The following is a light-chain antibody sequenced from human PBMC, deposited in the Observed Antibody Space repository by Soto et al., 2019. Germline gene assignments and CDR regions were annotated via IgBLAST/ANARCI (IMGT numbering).Light chain of an antibody. V-gene: IGKV3-20*01. Sequence: EIVLTQSPGTLSFSPGETATLSCRASQTIPTAYLAWYQHKPGQAPRLLIYGASISAPGIPDRFSGSGSRTDFTLTISRLAPEDFAVYYCQHYVPGTFGPGTKVDI. CDR3: QHYVPGT. CDR2: GAS. CDR1: QTIPTAY. J-gene: IGKJ3*01.